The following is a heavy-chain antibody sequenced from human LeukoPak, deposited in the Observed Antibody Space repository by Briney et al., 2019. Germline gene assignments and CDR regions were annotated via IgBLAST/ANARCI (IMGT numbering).Heavy chain of an antibody. D-gene: IGHD5-24*01. CDR3: ARDMGWQQFDQ. Sequence: GSLRLSCAASGFTFSSYAMSWVRQAPGKGLEWVSAISGSGGNTYYADSVKGRFTISRDNSKNTLYLQMNSLTVEDTAVYYCARDMGWQQFDQWGQGTLVTVSS. J-gene: IGHJ4*02. V-gene: IGHV3-23*01. CDR2: ISGSGGNT. CDR1: GFTFSSYA.